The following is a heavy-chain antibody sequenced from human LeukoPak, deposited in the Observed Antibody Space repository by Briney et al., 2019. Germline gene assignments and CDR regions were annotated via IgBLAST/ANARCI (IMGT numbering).Heavy chain of an antibody. D-gene: IGHD4-17*01. J-gene: IGHJ6*04. V-gene: IGHV3-30*02. Sequence: QSGGSLRLSCAASGFTFSSYGMHWVRQAPGKGLEWVAFIRYDGSNKYYADSVKGRFTISRDNSKNTLYLQMNSLRAEDTAVYYCAKGSDDYGDYGSMDVWGKGTTVTVSS. CDR2: IRYDGSNK. CDR1: GFTFSSYG. CDR3: AKGSDDYGDYGSMDV.